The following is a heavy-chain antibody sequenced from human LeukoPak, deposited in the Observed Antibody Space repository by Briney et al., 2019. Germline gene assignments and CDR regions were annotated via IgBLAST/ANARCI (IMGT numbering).Heavy chain of an antibody. D-gene: IGHD5-18*01. Sequence: GGSLRLSCAASGFTFSTYFMHWVRQAPGKGLEWVAVIASDGSHTFYVESVKGRFTIPRDNSKNTLYLQMNSLRAEDTAVYYCAREGTKIQLWLRPKYYFDYWGQGTLVTVSS. CDR2: IASDGSHT. CDR1: GFTFSTYF. CDR3: AREGTKIQLWLRPKYYFDY. V-gene: IGHV3-30-3*01. J-gene: IGHJ4*02.